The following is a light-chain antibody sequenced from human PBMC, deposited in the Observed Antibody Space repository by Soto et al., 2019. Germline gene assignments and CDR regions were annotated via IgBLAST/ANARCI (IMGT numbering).Light chain of an antibody. Sequence: IVLTQSPATLSVSPGERATLSCRASESVSSNLAWYQQKPGQAPRLLIYAASTRATGIPARFSGSGSGTEFTLTISSLQSEDSAVYYCQQYNNWPISFGQGTRLEIK. CDR3: QQYNNWPIS. CDR2: AAS. J-gene: IGKJ5*01. CDR1: ESVSSN. V-gene: IGKV3-15*01.